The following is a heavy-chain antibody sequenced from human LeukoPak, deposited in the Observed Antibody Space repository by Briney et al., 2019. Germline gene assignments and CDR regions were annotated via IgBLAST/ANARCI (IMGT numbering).Heavy chain of an antibody. CDR3: ARGRGWLRAFDY. CDR2: IIPIFGTA. V-gene: IGHV1-69*05. J-gene: IGHJ4*02. Sequence: SVKVSCKASGGTFSSYAISWVRQAPGQGLEWMGGIIPIFGTANYAQKFQGRVTLTTDESTSTAYMELSSLRSEDTAVYYCARGRGWLRAFDYWGQGTLVTVSS. D-gene: IGHD5-12*01. CDR1: GGTFSSYA.